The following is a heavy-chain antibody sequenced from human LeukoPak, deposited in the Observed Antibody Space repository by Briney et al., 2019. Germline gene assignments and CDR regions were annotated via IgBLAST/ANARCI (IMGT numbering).Heavy chain of an antibody. CDR1: RXSISSSY. CDR3: ARHGENWNYGDAFDI. D-gene: IGHD1-7*01. CDR2: VHYRGST. Sequence: SETLSLTCTVSRXSISSSYWSWIRQPPGKGLEWIGNVHYRGSTNYNPSLKSRVTISVDTSKNQFSLKLSSVTAADMAVYYCARHGENWNYGDAFDIWGQGTLVTVSS. J-gene: IGHJ3*02. V-gene: IGHV4-59*08.